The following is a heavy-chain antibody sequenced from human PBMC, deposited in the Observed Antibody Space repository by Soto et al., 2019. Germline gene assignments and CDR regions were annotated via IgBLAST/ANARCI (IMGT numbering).Heavy chain of an antibody. CDR2: IIPIFGTA. J-gene: IGHJ4*02. V-gene: IGHV1-69*13. D-gene: IGHD3-22*01. CDR3: ATPTPYYDSSGYYYGLDY. CDR1: GGTFSSYA. Sequence: ASVKVSCKASGGTFSSYAISWVRQAPGQGLEWMGGIIPIFGTANYAQKFQGRVTITADESTSTAYMELSSLRSEDTAVYYCATPTPYYDSSGYYYGLDYWGQGTLVTVSS.